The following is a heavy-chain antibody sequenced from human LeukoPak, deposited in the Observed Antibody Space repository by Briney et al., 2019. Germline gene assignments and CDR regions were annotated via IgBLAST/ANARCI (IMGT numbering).Heavy chain of an antibody. CDR3: ARGYGSGSSHIDY. CDR1: GFTFSNSE. D-gene: IGHD3-10*01. CDR2: ISSSGSTI. V-gene: IGHV3-48*03. Sequence: GGSLRLSCAASGFTFSNSEMTWVRQAPGKGLEWVSYISSSGSTIYYADSVKGRFTISRDNAKNSLYLQMNSLRAEDTAVYYCARGYGSGSSHIDYWGQGTLVTVSS. J-gene: IGHJ4*02.